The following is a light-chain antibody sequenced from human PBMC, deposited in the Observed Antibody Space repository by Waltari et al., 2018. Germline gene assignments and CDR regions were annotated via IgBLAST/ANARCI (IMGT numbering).Light chain of an antibody. Sequence: VLLTQSPASLSVSPGDTVILSCPSTHSVRTHLGWYQQKAGQAPRTLIYGASTRASGVPSRFSGSGSETDFTLIISSLQSEDAAVYFCQQYYVWPPITFGGGTKLEI. CDR2: GAS. J-gene: IGKJ4*01. CDR1: HSVRTH. V-gene: IGKV3-15*01. CDR3: QQYYVWPPIT.